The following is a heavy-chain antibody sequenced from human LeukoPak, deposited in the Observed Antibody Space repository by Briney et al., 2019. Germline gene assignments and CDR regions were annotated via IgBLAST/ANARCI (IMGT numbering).Heavy chain of an antibody. CDR3: ARVTYSSSSGKLDY. Sequence: GASVKVSCKASGYTFTDYYMHWVRQAPGQGLEWMGRINPNSGGTNYAQKFQGRVTMTRDTSISTAYMELSRLRSDDTAVHYCARVTYSSSSGKLDYWGQGTLVTVSS. J-gene: IGHJ4*02. CDR1: GYTFTDYY. D-gene: IGHD6-6*01. V-gene: IGHV1-2*06. CDR2: INPNSGGT.